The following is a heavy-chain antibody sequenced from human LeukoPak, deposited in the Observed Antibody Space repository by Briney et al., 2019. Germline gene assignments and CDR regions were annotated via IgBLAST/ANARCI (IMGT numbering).Heavy chain of an antibody. J-gene: IGHJ4*02. D-gene: IGHD2-15*01. CDR3: ARGVRRVAATYYFDY. CDR2: IYYSGST. Sequence: PSETLSLTCTVSGGSISSSSYYWGWIRQPPGKGLEWIGSIYYSGSTYYNPSLKSRVTISVDTSKNQFSLKLSSVTAADTAVYYCARGVRRVAATYYFDYWGQGTLVTVSS. CDR1: GGSISSSSYY. V-gene: IGHV4-39*07.